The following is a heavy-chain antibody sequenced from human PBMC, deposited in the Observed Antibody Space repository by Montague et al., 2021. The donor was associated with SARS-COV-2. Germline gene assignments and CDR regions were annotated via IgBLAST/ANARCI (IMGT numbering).Heavy chain of an antibody. V-gene: IGHV4-34*01. CDR1: GGSISGYY. Sequence: SETRSLTCAVSGGSISGYYWSWIRQPPGKGLEWIGDINHSGSTNYNPSLKSRVTISVDTSKNQFSLKLSSVTAADTAVYYCARGRGTALFRRVYFGMDVWGQGTTVTVSS. D-gene: IGHD1-1*01. CDR2: INHSGST. CDR3: ARGRGTALFRRVYFGMDV. J-gene: IGHJ6*02.